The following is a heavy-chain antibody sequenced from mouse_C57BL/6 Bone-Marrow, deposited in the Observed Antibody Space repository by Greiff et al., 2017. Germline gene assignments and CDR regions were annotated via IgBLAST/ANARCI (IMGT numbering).Heavy chain of an antibody. CDR2: INPSSGYT. V-gene: IGHV1-4*01. D-gene: IGHD3-1*01. J-gene: IGHJ2*01. CDR1: GYTFTSYT. CDR3: ARTGALDY. Sequence: VQLQQSGAELARPGASVKMSCTASGYTFTSYTMHWVKQRPGQGLEWIGYINPSSGYTKYNQKFKDKATLTADKSSSTAYMQLSSLTSEDSAVYYCARTGALDYWGQGTTLTVSS.